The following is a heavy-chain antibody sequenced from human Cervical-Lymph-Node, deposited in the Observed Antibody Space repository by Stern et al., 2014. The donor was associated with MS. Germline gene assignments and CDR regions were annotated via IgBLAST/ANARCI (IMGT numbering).Heavy chain of an antibody. J-gene: IGHJ3*02. CDR1: AFTFSDHY. D-gene: IGHD3-10*01. CDR3: ATLSYDAFDM. CDR2: ISRSGSTI. V-gene: IGHV3-11*01. Sequence: VQLLESGGGLVKPGGSLRLSCAASAFTFSDHYMTWIRQAPGKGLEWVSYISRSGSTIYYADAVKGRFTTSRDNAKNSVYLQMDSLRAEDTAMYYCATLSYDAFDMWGPGTMVTVSS.